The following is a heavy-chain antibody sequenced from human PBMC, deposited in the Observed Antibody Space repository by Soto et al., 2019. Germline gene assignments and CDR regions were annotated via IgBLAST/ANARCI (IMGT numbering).Heavy chain of an antibody. D-gene: IGHD2-15*01. V-gene: IGHV5-51*01. CDR2: IYPGDSDT. CDR3: ARYHCSGGSCYQNYYYYGMDV. J-gene: IGHJ6*02. Sequence: GESLKISCKGSGYSFTSYWIGWVRQMPGKGLEWMGIIYPGDSDTRYSPSFQGQVTISADKSISTAYLQWSSLKASDTAMYYCARYHCSGGSCYQNYYYYGMDVWGQGTTVTVSS. CDR1: GYSFTSYW.